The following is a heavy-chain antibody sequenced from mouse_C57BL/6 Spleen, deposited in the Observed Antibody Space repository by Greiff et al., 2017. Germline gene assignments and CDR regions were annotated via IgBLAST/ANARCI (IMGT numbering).Heavy chain of an antibody. D-gene: IGHD4-1*01. Sequence: QVQLQQSGAELVKPGASVKISCKASGYAFTSYWMNWVRQRPGKGLEWIGQINPGAGDTNYNGKFNGKATLTADKSSSTAYMQLSSLTSEASAVYCCARSGLGLLDYWGQGTTLTVSS. CDR1: GYAFTSYW. J-gene: IGHJ2*01. V-gene: IGHV1-80*01. CDR3: ARSGLGLLDY. CDR2: INPGAGDT.